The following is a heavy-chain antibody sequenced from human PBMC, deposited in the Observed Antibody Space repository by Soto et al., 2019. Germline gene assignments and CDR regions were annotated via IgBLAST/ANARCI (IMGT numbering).Heavy chain of an antibody. Sequence: EVQVVESGGGLTQPGGSLRLSCAVSGFTVTNNHVTWVRQSTGKGLECVSVIWNNGRTSYADSVKGRFTISRDNSKNTVYLQMKSLRAEDTAMDYCTGFGGNSVWGQGTLVTVSS. CDR1: GFTVTNNH. CDR2: IWNNGRT. CDR3: TGFGGNSV. J-gene: IGHJ4*02. V-gene: IGHV3-53*01. D-gene: IGHD2-21*02.